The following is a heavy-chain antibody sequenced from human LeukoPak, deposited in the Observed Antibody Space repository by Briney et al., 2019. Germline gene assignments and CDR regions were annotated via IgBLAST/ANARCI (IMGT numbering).Heavy chain of an antibody. CDR1: GYTFTNYG. D-gene: IGHD5-18*01. CDR2: IIPIFGTA. V-gene: IGHV1-69*13. CDR3: ATPTDTFDY. J-gene: IGHJ4*02. Sequence: ASVKVSCKASGYTFTNYGIAWVRQAPGQGLEWMGGIIPIFGTANYAQKFQGRVTITADESTSTAYMELSSLRSEDTAVYYCATPTDTFDYWGQGTLVTVSS.